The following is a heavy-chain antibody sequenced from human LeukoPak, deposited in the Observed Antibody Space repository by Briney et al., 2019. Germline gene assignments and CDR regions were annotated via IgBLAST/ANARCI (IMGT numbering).Heavy chain of an antibody. CDR2: VKSKSDGGTT. CDR3: TTDKKDPASGWYGYFNY. J-gene: IGHJ4*02. V-gene: IGHV3-15*01. Sequence: GGSLRLSCADSEFPVSNASMSSGSQVPGKGLEWVGRVKSKSDGGTTDYAAPVKGRFTISRDDSKNTLFLQMNSLKTEDTAVYHCTTDKKDPASGWYGYFNYWGQGTLVTVSS. D-gene: IGHD6-19*01. CDR1: EFPVSNAS.